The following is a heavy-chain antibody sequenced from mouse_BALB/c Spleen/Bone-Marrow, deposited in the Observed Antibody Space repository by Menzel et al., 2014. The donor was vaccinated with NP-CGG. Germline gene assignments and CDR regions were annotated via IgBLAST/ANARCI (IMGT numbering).Heavy chain of an antibody. J-gene: IGHJ3*01. CDR1: GYTFXSYY. Sequence: QVHVKQSGAELVKPGASVKLSCKASGYTFXSYYMYWVKQRPGQGLEWIGEINHSNGYTNFNEKFKSKATLTVDKSSSTAYMQLSSLTSEDSAVYYCTREGAYWGQGTLVTVSA. CDR2: INHSNGYT. V-gene: IGHV1S81*02. CDR3: TREGAY.